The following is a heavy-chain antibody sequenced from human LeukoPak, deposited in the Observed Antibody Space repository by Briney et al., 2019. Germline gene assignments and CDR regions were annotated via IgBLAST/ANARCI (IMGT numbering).Heavy chain of an antibody. CDR1: GFTFGSYS. CDR2: ISASGTTI. Sequence: PGGSLRLSCAASGFTFGSYSMNWVRQAPGKGLEWVSYISASGTTIYYADSVKGRFTISRDNAKNSLYLQMDSLRAGDTAVYYCARHHLRAENSGWYGWGQGTLVTVSS. D-gene: IGHD6-13*01. J-gene: IGHJ4*02. CDR3: ARHHLRAENSGWYG. V-gene: IGHV3-48*01.